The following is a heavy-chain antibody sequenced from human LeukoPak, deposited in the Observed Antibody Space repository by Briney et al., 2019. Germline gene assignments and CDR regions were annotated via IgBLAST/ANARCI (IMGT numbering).Heavy chain of an antibody. CDR3: TRGSIAYYYMDV. J-gene: IGHJ6*03. D-gene: IGHD3-22*01. CDR2: IYHSGST. V-gene: IGHV4-38-2*02. Sequence: SETLSLTCTVSGYSSSSGYYWGWIRQPPGKGLEWIGSIYHSGSTYYNPSLKSRVTISVDTSKNQFSLKLSSVTAADTAVYYCTRGSIAYYYMDVWGKGTTVTISS. CDR1: GYSSSSGYY.